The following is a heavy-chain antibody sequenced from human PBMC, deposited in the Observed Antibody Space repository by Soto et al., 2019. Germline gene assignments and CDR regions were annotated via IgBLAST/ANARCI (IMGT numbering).Heavy chain of an antibody. Sequence: QVHLVQSGAEVRKPGASVKVSCKTSGYTFSKFGISWVRQDPGQGLQWMGWITAFNGNTNYEERFQGRVTMTTDTSTSTAYMQLRNLRSDDTAVYYCARDLGGVEVPGVTRADVWGQGTTVTVSS. CDR2: ITAFNGNT. CDR3: ARDLGGVEVPGVTRADV. CDR1: GYTFSKFG. D-gene: IGHD2-15*01. J-gene: IGHJ6*02. V-gene: IGHV1-18*01.